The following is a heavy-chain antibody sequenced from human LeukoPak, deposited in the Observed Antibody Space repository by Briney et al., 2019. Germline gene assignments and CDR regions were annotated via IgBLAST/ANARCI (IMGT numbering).Heavy chain of an antibody. Sequence: SVKVSCKASGGTFSNYGINWVRQAPGQGPEWMGRIVPILGVTSYAQEFQGRVTISADKSTTTVYMELSSLRSEDTAVYYCARDRGYEGGFDYWGQGTLVTVSS. J-gene: IGHJ4*02. CDR1: GGTFSNYG. D-gene: IGHD5-12*01. CDR3: ARDRGYEGGFDY. V-gene: IGHV1-69*04. CDR2: IVPILGVT.